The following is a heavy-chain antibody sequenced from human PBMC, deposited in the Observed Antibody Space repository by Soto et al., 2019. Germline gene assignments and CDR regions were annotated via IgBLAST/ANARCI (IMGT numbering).Heavy chain of an antibody. V-gene: IGHV3-23*01. CDR2: LTGSSSNI. CDR3: ATGRATYGLLTNDY. Sequence: GGSLRLSCAASGFSFRNYAMSWVRQAPGKGLEWISTLTGSSSNIYYADSVKGRFAISRDNSRNTLYLQMNSLTAGDTAVYYCATGRATYGLLTNDYWGQGTLVTVSS. J-gene: IGHJ4*02. D-gene: IGHD3-10*01. CDR1: GFSFRNYA.